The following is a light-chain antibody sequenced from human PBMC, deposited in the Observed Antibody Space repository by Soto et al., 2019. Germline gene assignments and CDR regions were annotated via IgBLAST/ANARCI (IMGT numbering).Light chain of an antibody. CDR3: SSYTSTNHVV. V-gene: IGLV2-14*01. Sequence: QSVLTQPASVSGSPGQSITISCTGTSSDVGGYNYVSWYQQHPGKAPKLVIYEVTKRPSGVSNRFSGCKSGNTASLTISGLQAEDETDYYCSSYTSTNHVVFGGGTKLTVL. J-gene: IGLJ2*01. CDR1: SSDVGGYNY. CDR2: EVT.